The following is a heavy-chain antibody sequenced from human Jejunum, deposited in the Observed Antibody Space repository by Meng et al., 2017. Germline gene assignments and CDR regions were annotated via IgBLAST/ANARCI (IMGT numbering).Heavy chain of an antibody. CDR3: ARRGCMACSDAFDI. J-gene: IGHJ3*02. Sequence: GESLKISCAGSGIILNDHWTSWVRQAPGKGLEWVANINQGGSERYYVDSVNGRFTIARDIAKNLLYLQMNSLRVEDTAVYCCARRGCMACSDAFDIWGQGTVVTVSS. D-gene: IGHD2-8*01. V-gene: IGHV3-7*01. CDR2: INQGGSER. CDR1: GIILNDHW.